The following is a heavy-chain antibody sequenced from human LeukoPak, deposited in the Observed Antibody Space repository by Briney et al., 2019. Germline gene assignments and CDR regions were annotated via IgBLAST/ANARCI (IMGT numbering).Heavy chain of an antibody. Sequence: PSETLSLTCAVYGGSFSGYYWSWIRQPPGKGLEWIGEINHSGSTNYNPSLKSRVTISVDTSKNQFSLKLSSVTAADTAVYYCARESTSGLGYYDSSGYYVLWGQGTLVTVSS. CDR2: INHSGST. V-gene: IGHV4-34*01. CDR3: ARESTSGLGYYDSSGYYVL. CDR1: GGSFSGYY. J-gene: IGHJ4*02. D-gene: IGHD3-22*01.